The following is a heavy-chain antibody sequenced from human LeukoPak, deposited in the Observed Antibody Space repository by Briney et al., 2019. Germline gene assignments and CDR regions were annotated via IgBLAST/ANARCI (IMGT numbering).Heavy chain of an antibody. J-gene: IGHJ4*02. D-gene: IGHD3-10*01. V-gene: IGHV3-30-3*01. CDR1: GFTFRSFA. CDR3: TKELAPYYQLHQD. CDR2: VSTDGSNQ. Sequence: GGSLRLSCAASGFTFRSFAMHWVRQAPGKGLEWVAVVSTDGSNQYYADSVKGRFTISRDNSNNRVYLQMNSLRVEDTAVYYCTKELAPYYQLHQDWGQGTLVTVSS.